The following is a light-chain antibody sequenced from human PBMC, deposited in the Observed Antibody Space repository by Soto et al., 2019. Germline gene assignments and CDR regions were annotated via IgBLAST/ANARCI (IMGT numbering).Light chain of an antibody. CDR1: QIILTN. J-gene: IGKJ5*01. Sequence: EIVMTQSPATLSVTPGERAPPSISASQIILTNLAWYQQKPGQAPRLLIYGASTRATGIPARFSGSGSGTEFILTISSLPSEDFAVYYCQQRSNWPMSPFGKGT. CDR3: QQRSNWPMSP. CDR2: GAS. V-gene: IGKV3-15*01.